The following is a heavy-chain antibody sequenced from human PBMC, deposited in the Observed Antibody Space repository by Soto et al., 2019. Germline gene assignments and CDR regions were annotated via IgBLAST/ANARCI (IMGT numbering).Heavy chain of an antibody. Sequence: ASVKVSCKASGYTFTSYAMHWARQAPGQRLEWMGWINAGNGNTKYSQKFQGRVTITRDTSASTAYMELSSLRSEDTAVYYCARVWGGIAVAPSSYWGQGTLVTVSS. CDR3: ARVWGGIAVAPSSY. J-gene: IGHJ4*02. V-gene: IGHV1-3*01. D-gene: IGHD6-19*01. CDR2: INAGNGNT. CDR1: GYTFTSYA.